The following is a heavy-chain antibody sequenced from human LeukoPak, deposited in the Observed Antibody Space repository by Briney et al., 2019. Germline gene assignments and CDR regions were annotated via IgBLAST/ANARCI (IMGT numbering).Heavy chain of an antibody. J-gene: IGHJ4*02. CDR2: ISWDGVST. CDR3: AKVRANRFASFDY. V-gene: IGHV3-43*01. D-gene: IGHD1/OR15-1a*01. Sequence: GGSLRLSCAASGFSFDDYTMHWVRQAPGKGLEWVSLISWDGVSTYYADSVKGRFTISRDNSKITLYLQMNSLRAEDTAVYYCAKVRANRFASFDYWGQGTLVTVSS. CDR1: GFSFDDYT.